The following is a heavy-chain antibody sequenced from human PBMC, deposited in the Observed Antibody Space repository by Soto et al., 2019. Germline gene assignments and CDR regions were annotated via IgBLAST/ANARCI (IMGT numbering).Heavy chain of an antibody. CDR1: ELNFSGSA. J-gene: IGHJ6*02. CDR3: ARGQQAAIGDYYYHGLDV. CDR2: IRSRANNYAT. D-gene: IGHD3-10*01. V-gene: IGHV3-73*01. Sequence: PGESLKISCAASELNFSGSAIHWVRQAPGKGLEWVGRIRSRANNYATSSGESVRGRFTFFRDDSKNMAFLQMNTLKTEDTAIYYCARGQQAAIGDYYYHGLDVWGQGTSVTVSS.